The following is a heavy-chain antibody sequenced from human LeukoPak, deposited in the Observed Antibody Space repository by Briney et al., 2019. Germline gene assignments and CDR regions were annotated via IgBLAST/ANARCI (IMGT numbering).Heavy chain of an antibody. CDR1: GFIISRNY. CDR2: IYSGGTT. CDR3: AAKNTWTYGMDG. D-gene: IGHD1/OR15-1a*01. V-gene: IGHV3-66*01. Sequence: QSGGSLRLSCGASGFIISRNYMSWVRQAPGKGLEWVSVIYSGGTTYYADSVKGRFTISRDNSKNTLYLQMNSLRAEDTAVYYCAAKNTWTYGMDGWGQGTTVTVSS. J-gene: IGHJ6*02.